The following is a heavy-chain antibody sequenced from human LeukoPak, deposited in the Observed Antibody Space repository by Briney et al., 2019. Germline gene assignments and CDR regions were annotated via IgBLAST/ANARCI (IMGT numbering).Heavy chain of an antibody. V-gene: IGHV3-48*01. CDR1: GFTFSSYS. CDR3: AKDGPRIAAGYMDV. CDR2: IRSSSRTI. D-gene: IGHD6-25*01. Sequence: PGGSLRLSCAASGFTFSSYSMNWVRRAPGKGMEWLSYIRSSSRTIYYADSVKGRFTISRDNAKNSLYLQMNSLRAEDTAVYYCAKDGPRIAAGYMDVWGKGTTVTVSS. J-gene: IGHJ6*03.